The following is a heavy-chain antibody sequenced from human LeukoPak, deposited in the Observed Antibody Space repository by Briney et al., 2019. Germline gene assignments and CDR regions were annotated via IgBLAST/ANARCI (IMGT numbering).Heavy chain of an antibody. J-gene: IGHJ6*02. V-gene: IGHV3-30*18. Sequence: GGSLRLSCAAPGFTFTNAYMNWVRQAPGKGLEWVAVISYDGSNKYYADSVKGRFTISRDNSKNTLYLQMNSLRAEDTAVYYCAKDDGPPLGYSYGYYYYYGMDVWGQGTTVTVSS. CDR2: ISYDGSNK. CDR1: GFTFTNAY. CDR3: AKDDGPPLGYSYGYYYYYGMDV. D-gene: IGHD5-18*01.